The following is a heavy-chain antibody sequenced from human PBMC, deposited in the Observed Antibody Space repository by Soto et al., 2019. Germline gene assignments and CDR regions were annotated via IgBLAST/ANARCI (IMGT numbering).Heavy chain of an antibody. CDR1: GFTFSSYA. V-gene: IGHV3-23*01. CDR2: ISGSGGST. J-gene: IGHJ5*02. CDR3: AGDRYRWIEGSGWIRWFDP. D-gene: IGHD6-19*01. Sequence: PGGSLRLSCAASGFTFSSYAMSWVRQAPGKGLEWVSAISGSGGSTYYADSVKGRFAISRDNSKNTLYLQMNSLRAEDTAVYYCAGDRYRWIEGSGWIRWFDPWGQGTLVTVSS.